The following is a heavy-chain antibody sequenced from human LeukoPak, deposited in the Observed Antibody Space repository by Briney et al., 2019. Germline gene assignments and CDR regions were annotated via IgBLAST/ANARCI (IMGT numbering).Heavy chain of an antibody. CDR1: GFTVAANY. CDR3: AREHYAGGY. J-gene: IGHJ4*02. D-gene: IGHD2-2*01. V-gene: IGHV3-53*01. CDR2: IYSGGTT. Sequence: GGSLRLSCSVSGFTVAANYMTWVRQAPGKGLEWVSIIYSGGTTYYAHSVKGRFIISRDNSKNTLYLQMNSLRAEDTAVYYCAREHYAGGYWGQGTLVTVSS.